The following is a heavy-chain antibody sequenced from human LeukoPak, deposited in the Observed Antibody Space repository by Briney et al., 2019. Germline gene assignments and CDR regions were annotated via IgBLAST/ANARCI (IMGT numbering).Heavy chain of an antibody. CDR1: GFTFSSYA. CDR2: ISGGGGST. V-gene: IGHV3-23*01. D-gene: IGHD3-22*01. Sequence: GSLRLSCAASGFTFSSYAMSWVRQAPGKGLEWVSAISGGGGSTYYADSVKGRFTISRDNSKNTLYLQMNSLRAEDTAVYYCAKKPPGPPPATEYYYDSTEVDYWGQGTLVTVSS. J-gene: IGHJ4*02. CDR3: AKKPPGPPPATEYYYDSTEVDY.